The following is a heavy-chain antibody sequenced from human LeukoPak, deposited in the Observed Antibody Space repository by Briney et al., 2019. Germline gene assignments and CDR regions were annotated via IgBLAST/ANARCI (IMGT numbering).Heavy chain of an antibody. Sequence: ASVKVSCKASGYSFSSYGISWVRQAPGQGLEWMGWISTYNGNTRYAQKVQDRVTVTTDTSTTTGYMELSSLESDDTAVYYCATAAWFGEPRLYYLDYWGQGTLVTVSS. J-gene: IGHJ4*02. V-gene: IGHV1-18*01. CDR1: GYSFSSYG. CDR3: ATAAWFGEPRLYYLDY. CDR2: ISTYNGNT. D-gene: IGHD3-10*01.